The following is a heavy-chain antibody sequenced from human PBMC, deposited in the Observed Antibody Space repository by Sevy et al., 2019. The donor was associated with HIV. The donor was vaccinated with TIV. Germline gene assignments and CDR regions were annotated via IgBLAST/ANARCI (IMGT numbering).Heavy chain of an antibody. CDR2: ISSDGSIR. D-gene: IGHD6-13*01. Sequence: GGSLRLSCVASGISFNTYGIHWVRQAPGKGLEWVAAISSDGSIRYYADSVKGRFTISRDNSKNTLYLQMNSLRAEDTAVYYCAKDPGYSSSWYALAYYFDYWGRGTLVTVSS. CDR3: AKDPGYSSSWYALAYYFDY. V-gene: IGHV3-30*18. J-gene: IGHJ4*02. CDR1: GISFNTYG.